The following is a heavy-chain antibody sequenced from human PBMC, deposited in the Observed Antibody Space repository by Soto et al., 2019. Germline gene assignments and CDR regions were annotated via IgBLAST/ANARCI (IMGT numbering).Heavy chain of an antibody. J-gene: IGHJ6*01. CDR3: VRRPRPIRRLKHYYYYAMDL. CDR2: ISSYNGNT. CDR1: GYTFTSYD. V-gene: IGHV1-18*01. Sequence: GSAVKVACKASGYTFTSYDISCVRQAPGQGLEWMGWISSYNGNTNYAQRLQGRVTMTTDTSTSTAYVELRLLIPFDTAVYYLVRRPRPIRRLKHYYYYAMDLWGQGTPLPV. D-gene: IGHD3-16*01.